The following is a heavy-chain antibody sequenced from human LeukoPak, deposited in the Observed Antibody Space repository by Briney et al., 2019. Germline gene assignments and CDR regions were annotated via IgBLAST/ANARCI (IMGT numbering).Heavy chain of an antibody. CDR1: GFTFSNYE. J-gene: IGHJ4*02. CDR2: ISGSGSTI. Sequence: SGGSLRLSCAASGFTFSNYEMNWVRQAPGKGLEWGSYISGSGSTIYYADSVKGRFTISRDNAKDSLYLQMNSLRAEDTAVYYCARVRSGYSHENYFDYWGQGTLVTVSS. CDR3: ARVRSGYSHENYFDY. V-gene: IGHV3-48*03. D-gene: IGHD5-18*01.